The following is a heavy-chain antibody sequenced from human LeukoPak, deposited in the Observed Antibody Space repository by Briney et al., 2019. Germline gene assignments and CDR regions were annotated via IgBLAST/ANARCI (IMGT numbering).Heavy chain of an antibody. CDR2: ISSSSSYI. Sequence: GRSLRLSCAASGFTFSTYGMHWVRQAPGKGLEWVSSISSSSSYIYYADSVKGRFTISRDNAKNSLYLQMNSLRAEDTAVYYCARVLLWFGERTENYYYGMDVWGQGTTVTVSS. D-gene: IGHD3-10*01. CDR3: ARVLLWFGERTENYYYGMDV. V-gene: IGHV3-21*01. CDR1: GFTFSTYG. J-gene: IGHJ6*02.